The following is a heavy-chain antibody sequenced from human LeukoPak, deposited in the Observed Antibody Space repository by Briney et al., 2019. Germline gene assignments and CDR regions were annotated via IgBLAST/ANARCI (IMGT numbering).Heavy chain of an antibody. J-gene: IGHJ4*02. Sequence: PGGSLRLSCAASGFTFNSYAMSWVRQAPGKGLEWVSAISASGGTTYYADSVRGRFTISRDNSENTVYLQMNSLRAEDTAVYYCAKGAVSGTHSYYFDYWGQGALVTVSS. V-gene: IGHV3-23*01. CDR2: ISASGGTT. CDR1: GFTFNSYA. CDR3: AKGAVSGTHSYYFDY. D-gene: IGHD5/OR15-5a*01.